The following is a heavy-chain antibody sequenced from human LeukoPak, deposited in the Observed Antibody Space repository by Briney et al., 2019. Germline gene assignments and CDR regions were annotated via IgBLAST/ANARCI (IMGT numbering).Heavy chain of an antibody. CDR1: GDSISTSNSY. D-gene: IGHD3-16*02. CDR3: ARAGYDYDWGSFRFIWFDP. J-gene: IGHJ5*02. V-gene: IGHV4-39*01. Sequence: SETLSLTCTVSGDSISTSNSYWGWIRQPPGKGLEWIGSIYYSGNTYYNASLKSRVTISVDTSKNQFSLKLTSVTAADTAVYYCARAGYDYDWGSFRFIWFDPWGQGTLVTVSS. CDR2: IYYSGNT.